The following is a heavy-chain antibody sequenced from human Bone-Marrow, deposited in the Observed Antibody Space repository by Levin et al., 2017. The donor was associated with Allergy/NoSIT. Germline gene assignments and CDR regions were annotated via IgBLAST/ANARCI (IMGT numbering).Heavy chain of an antibody. Sequence: SGPTLVKPTQTLTLTCTYSGFSLSTIGAGVGWIRQPPGKALEWLAVSYGGDDDRYSPSLKTRLTITRDTSKNQVVLKMTNMDPVDTATYYCAHVTYDTLTGYYVSRLFDPWGPGTLVTVSS. CDR3: AHVTYDTLTGYYVSRLFDP. J-gene: IGHJ5*02. CDR2: SYGGDDD. V-gene: IGHV2-5*02. CDR1: GFSLSTIGAG. D-gene: IGHD3-9*01.